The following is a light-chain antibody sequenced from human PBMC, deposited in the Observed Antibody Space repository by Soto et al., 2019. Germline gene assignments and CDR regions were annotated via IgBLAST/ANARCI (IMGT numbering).Light chain of an antibody. J-gene: IGLJ2*01. CDR3: SSYTTFRTPHVA. Sequence: QSALTQPASVSGSLGQSTTISCTGTSSDVGGYNYVSWYQQHPGQAPKLLIHEVTNRPSGISDRFSGSKSANTASLTISDLQAEDEAHYYCSSYTTFRTPHVAFGGGTKLTVL. CDR2: EVT. CDR1: SSDVGGYNY. V-gene: IGLV2-14*01.